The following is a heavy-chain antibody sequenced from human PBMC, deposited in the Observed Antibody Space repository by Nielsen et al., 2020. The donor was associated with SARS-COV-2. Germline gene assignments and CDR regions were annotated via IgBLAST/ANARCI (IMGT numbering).Heavy chain of an antibody. D-gene: IGHD3-22*01. V-gene: IGHV3-74*03. Sequence: GESLKISCAASGFIFSNYRMHWVRQAPGEGLVWVSHINPDESKTTYADSVKGRFTVSRDNAKNTLYLQMNSLRAEDTAVYHCARLRDDGYYFDTGPYDYWGQGTLVTVSS. CDR2: INPDESKT. CDR3: ARLRDDGYYFDTGPYDY. CDR1: GFIFSNYR. J-gene: IGHJ4*02.